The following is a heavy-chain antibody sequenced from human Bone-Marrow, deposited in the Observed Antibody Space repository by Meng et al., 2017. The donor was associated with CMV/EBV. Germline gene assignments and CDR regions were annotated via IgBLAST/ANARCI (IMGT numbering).Heavy chain of an antibody. D-gene: IGHD3-3*01. Sequence: KVSCKASGYTFTTYYMHWVRQAPGQGLEWMGIINPNGGTTSCAEKFLGRVTMTSDTSTGTVYMEMSSLRSEDTAVYYCASFAYDFWHGGYSGMVDYNGMDVWGRGTTVTVSS. V-gene: IGHV1-46*01. CDR1: GYTFTTYY. CDR2: INPNGGTT. CDR3: ASFAYDFWHGGYSGMVDYNGMDV. J-gene: IGHJ6*02.